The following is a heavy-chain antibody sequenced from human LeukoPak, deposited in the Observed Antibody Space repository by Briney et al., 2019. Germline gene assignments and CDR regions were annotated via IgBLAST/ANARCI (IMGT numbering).Heavy chain of an antibody. CDR3: ARVPVAYCGGDCFPDY. D-gene: IGHD2-21*01. V-gene: IGHV4-59*01. Sequence: SETLSLTCTVSGGSISSYYWSWIRQPPGKGLEWIGYIYYSGSTNYNPSLKSRVTISVDTSKNQFSLKLSSVTAADTAVYYCARVPVAYCGGDCFPDYWGQGTLVTVSS. CDR1: GGSISSYY. CDR2: IYYSGST. J-gene: IGHJ4*02.